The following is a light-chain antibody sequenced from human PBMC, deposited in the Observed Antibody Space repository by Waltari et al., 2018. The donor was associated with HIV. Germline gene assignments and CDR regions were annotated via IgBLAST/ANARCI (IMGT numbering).Light chain of an antibody. CDR3: QQYETVPFT. CDR1: SSVVSSSNNQNY. CDR2: WVP. V-gene: IGKV4-1*01. J-gene: IGKJ3*01. Sequence: DILMTQSPESLAMSPGESTTIHCKTSSSVVSSSNNQNYLAWYQHKVGQSPKLLIYWVPTRAPGVPERFSGGGSGTDFTLTIRGLQADDEAVYYCQQYETVPFTFGPGTTV.